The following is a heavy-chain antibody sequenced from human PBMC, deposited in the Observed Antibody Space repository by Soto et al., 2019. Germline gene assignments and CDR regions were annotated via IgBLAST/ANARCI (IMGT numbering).Heavy chain of an antibody. Sequence: QVQLQQWGAGLLKPSETLSLTCAVYGGSFSGYDWTWIRQTPGTGMEWIGEINHSGSSNYNPSLNSRVTISVDTSKNQFALKLTSVTAADTAVYYCARDKITGLFEYWGQGTLVTVSS. CDR3: ARDKITGLFEY. CDR2: INHSGSS. D-gene: IGHD2-8*02. CDR1: GGSFSGYD. J-gene: IGHJ4*02. V-gene: IGHV4-34*01.